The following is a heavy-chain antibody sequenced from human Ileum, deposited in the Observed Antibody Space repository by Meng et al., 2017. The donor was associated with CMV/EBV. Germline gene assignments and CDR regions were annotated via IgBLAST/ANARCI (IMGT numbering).Heavy chain of an antibody. CDR2: VHNNGGT. CDR1: GSSFNNENAS. J-gene: IGHJ4*02. V-gene: IGHV4-39*07. D-gene: IGHD3-10*01. CDR3: AKDLPRGPSDY. Sequence: LLLPHPGPVPVTPSDLLCFFCTVAGSSFNNENASWAWIRQSPGKGLEWCGSVHNNGGTYHNPSLRSRVTISVDTSKHQFSLRMNSVTAADTAIYYCAKDLPRGPSDYWSQGTLVTVSS.